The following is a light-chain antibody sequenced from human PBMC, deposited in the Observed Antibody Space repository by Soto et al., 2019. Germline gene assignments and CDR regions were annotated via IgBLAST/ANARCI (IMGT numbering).Light chain of an antibody. Sequence: DIPMTQSPSSLSASLGDRVTITCRASQDIGDSLNWYQQKPGQAPKFLIYDASNLQKGVPSRFSGSASGTYFTFTISSLQPEDIATYYCQQHHDLPLTFGQGTRLELK. J-gene: IGKJ2*01. CDR1: QDIGDS. CDR3: QQHHDLPLT. V-gene: IGKV1-33*01. CDR2: DAS.